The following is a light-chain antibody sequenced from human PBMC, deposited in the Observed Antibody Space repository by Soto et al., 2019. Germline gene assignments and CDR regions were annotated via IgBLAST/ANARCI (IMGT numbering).Light chain of an antibody. V-gene: IGLV2-14*01. CDR2: EVS. CDR3: RSYTTRTTLYV. CDR1: SGDIGSYNR. J-gene: IGLJ1*01. Sequence: HSVLAKRASVSGSPGQSITISCTGTSGDIGSYNRVSWYQLHPGTAPKLMIYEVSNRPSGVSNRFSVSKSGATASLTLSGLQPQPEADSYCRSYTTRTTLYVFGTGTQV.